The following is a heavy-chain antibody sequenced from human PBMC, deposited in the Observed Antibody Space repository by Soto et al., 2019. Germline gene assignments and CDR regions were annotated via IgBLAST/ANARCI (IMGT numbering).Heavy chain of an antibody. J-gene: IGHJ5*02. V-gene: IGHV3-23*01. CDR2: ISGRSAVP. CDR3: AKGGPFTRGFDP. D-gene: IGHD3-10*01. CDR1: GLTLRSYA. Sequence: EGQLLQSGGDLVQPGGSLRLSCAGSGLTLRSYAMTWIRQTPEKGLEWVSAISGRSAVPSYADSVNGRFTVSRDNSKNNLYLQMNSLRPDDAAIYYCAKGGPFTRGFDPWGQGTLVTVSA.